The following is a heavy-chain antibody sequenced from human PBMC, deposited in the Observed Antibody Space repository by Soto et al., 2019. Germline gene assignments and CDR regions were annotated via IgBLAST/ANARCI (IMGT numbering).Heavy chain of an antibody. CDR3: TTALLAYCGGDCYSY. CDR2: IKSKTDGGTT. CDR1: GFTFSNAW. D-gene: IGHD2-21*02. Sequence: GGSLRLSCAASGFTFSNAWMSWVRQAPGKGLEWVGRIKSKTDGGTTDYAAPVKGRFTISRDDSKNTLYLQMNSLETEDTAVYYCTTALLAYCGGDCYSYWGQGTLVTVSS. V-gene: IGHV3-15*01. J-gene: IGHJ4*02.